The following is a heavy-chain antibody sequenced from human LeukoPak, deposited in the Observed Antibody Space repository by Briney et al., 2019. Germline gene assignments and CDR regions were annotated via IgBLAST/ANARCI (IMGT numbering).Heavy chain of an antibody. D-gene: IGHD1-26*01. CDR3: AREREGGLSFDP. Sequence: SGTLSLTCAVSGASISSSNWWSWVRQPPGKGLEWIGEIYHGGSTNYNPSLKSRVTISVDKSRNQFSLKLSSVTAADTAVYYCAREREGGLSFDPWGQGTLVTVSS. J-gene: IGHJ5*02. V-gene: IGHV4-4*02. CDR2: IYHGGST. CDR1: GASISSSNW.